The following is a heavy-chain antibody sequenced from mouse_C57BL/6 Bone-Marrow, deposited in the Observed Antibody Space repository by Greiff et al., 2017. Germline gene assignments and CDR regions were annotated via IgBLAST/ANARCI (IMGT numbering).Heavy chain of an antibody. Sequence: VQLQQPGAELVMPGASVKLSCKASGYTFTSYWMHWVKQRPGQGLEWIGEIDPSDSYTNYNQKFKGKSTLTVDKSSSTAYMQLSSLTSEDSAAYYCARDYYGSSRYAMDYWGQGTSVTVSS. D-gene: IGHD1-1*01. CDR3: ARDYYGSSRYAMDY. J-gene: IGHJ4*01. CDR1: GYTFTSYW. CDR2: IDPSDSYT. V-gene: IGHV1-69*01.